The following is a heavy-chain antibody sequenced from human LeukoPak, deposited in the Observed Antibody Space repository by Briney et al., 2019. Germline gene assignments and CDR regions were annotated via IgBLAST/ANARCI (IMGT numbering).Heavy chain of an antibody. V-gene: IGHV3-11*05. CDR1: GFSFSDHY. J-gene: IGHJ4*02. CDR3: ARGHSGLDY. Sequence: GGSLRLSCAASGFSFSDHYTSWIRQAPGKGLEWISYITSSGSSTNYADSVKGRITISKDNAKNSLYLQMNSLRAGDTAVYFFARGHSGLDYWGRGTLVTVPP. CDR2: ITSSGSST. D-gene: IGHD3/OR15-3a*01.